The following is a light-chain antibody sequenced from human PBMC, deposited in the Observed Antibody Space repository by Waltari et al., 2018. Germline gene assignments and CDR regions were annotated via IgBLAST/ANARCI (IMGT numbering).Light chain of an antibody. Sequence: QSVLTQPPSTSGTPGQRVTISCSASSSDIGRNTVNWYQQLPGTAPKLLIYINKQGPSGLPDRFSGSKSGTSASRAISVLQSEDGADYYWAVWDDSLKVVVFGGGTKLTVL. CDR2: INK. CDR1: SSDIGRNT. J-gene: IGLJ2*01. V-gene: IGLV1-44*01. CDR3: AVWDDSLKVVV.